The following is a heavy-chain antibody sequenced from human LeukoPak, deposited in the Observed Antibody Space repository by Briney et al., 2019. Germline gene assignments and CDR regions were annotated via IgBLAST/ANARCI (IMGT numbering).Heavy chain of an antibody. J-gene: IGHJ5*02. CDR2: INPKSGGT. D-gene: IGHD3-10*01. V-gene: IGHV1-2*02. Sequence: ASVKVSCKASGYTLTGYYMHWVRQTPEQGLEWMGWINPKSGGTNYAQKFQDRVTKTRDTSMSAAYMEISRLTYDATAVYYCGRGFQSFDPWGQGALGTVSS. CDR3: GRGFQSFDP. CDR1: GYTLTGYY.